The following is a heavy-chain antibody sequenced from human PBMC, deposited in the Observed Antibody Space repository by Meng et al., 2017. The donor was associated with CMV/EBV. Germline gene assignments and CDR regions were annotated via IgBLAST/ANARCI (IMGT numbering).Heavy chain of an antibody. V-gene: IGHV4-4*07. CDR1: GGSISSYY. CDR2: IYTSGST. CDR3: ARVGRPTYYYYYMDV. Sequence: VQLQESGPGLVKPSETLSLTCTVSGGSISSYYWSWTRQPAGKGLEWIGRIYTSGSTNYNPSLKSRVTMSVDTSKNQFSLKLSSVTAADTAVYYCARVGRPTYYYYYMDVWGKGTTVTVSS. J-gene: IGHJ6*03.